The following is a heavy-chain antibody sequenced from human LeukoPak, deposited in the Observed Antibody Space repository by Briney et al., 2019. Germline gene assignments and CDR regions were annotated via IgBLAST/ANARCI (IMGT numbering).Heavy chain of an antibody. J-gene: IGHJ4*02. D-gene: IGHD3-16*02. Sequence: ASETLSLTCAVYGGSFSGYYWSWIRQPPGKGLEWIGEINHSGSTNYNPSLKSRVTISVDTSKNQFSLKLSSVTAADTAVYYCARGPIRHDYVWGSYRYSTLFDYWGQGTLVTVSS. CDR2: INHSGST. CDR1: GGSFSGYY. V-gene: IGHV4-34*01. CDR3: ARGPIRHDYVWGSYRYSTLFDY.